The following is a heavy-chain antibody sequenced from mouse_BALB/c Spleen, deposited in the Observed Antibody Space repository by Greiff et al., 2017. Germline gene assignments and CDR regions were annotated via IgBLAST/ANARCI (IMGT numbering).Heavy chain of an antibody. J-gene: IGHJ3*01. D-gene: IGHD1-1*01. Sequence: EVHLVESGGGLVKPGGSLKLSCAASGFTFSDYYMYWVRQTPEKRLVWVATISDGGSYTYYPDSVKGRFTISRDNAKNNLYLQMSSLKSEDTAMYYCARADYYGSSYKVPGFAYWGQGTLVTVSA. V-gene: IGHV5-4*02. CDR2: ISDGGSYT. CDR3: ARADYYGSSYKVPGFAY. CDR1: GFTFSDYY.